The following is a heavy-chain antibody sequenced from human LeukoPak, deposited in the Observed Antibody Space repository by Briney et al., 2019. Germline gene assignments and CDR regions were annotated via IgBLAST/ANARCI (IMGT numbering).Heavy chain of an antibody. Sequence: GESLKISCKGSGYSFPNYWIGWVRQMPGKGLEWMGIIYPGDSHTRYSPSFQDQVTISVDKSISTAYLQWSSLKASDTAMYYYARGPYAYTSSATLGSYNWFDPWGQGSLVTVSS. V-gene: IGHV5-51*01. J-gene: IGHJ5*02. CDR3: ARGPYAYTSSATLGSYNWFDP. CDR2: IYPGDSHT. CDR1: GYSFPNYW. D-gene: IGHD2-2*02.